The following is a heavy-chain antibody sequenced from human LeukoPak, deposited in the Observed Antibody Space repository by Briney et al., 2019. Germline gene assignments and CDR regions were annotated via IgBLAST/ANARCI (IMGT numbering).Heavy chain of an antibody. V-gene: IGHV3-23*01. Sequence: GGSLRLSCAVSGFTFSSYAMSWVRQAPGKGLEWVSANSDRGGSTYYADSVKGRLTISRHIHKNTLHLHVNSLRAEDAAVFYCAKAVEPVDYWVQGSLVTDSS. CDR1: GFTFSSYA. CDR3: AKAVEPVDY. D-gene: IGHD1-1*01. CDR2: NSDRGGST. J-gene: IGHJ4*02.